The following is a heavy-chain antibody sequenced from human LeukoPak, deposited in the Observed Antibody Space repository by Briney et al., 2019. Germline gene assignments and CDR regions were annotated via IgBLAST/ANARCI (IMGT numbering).Heavy chain of an antibody. CDR2: ISGRGVTT. J-gene: IGHJ4*01. CDR3: STDPRLLIY. CDR1: GFTFSNYA. D-gene: IGHD2-8*01. Sequence: GGSLRLSCAASGFTFSNYAMSWVRQAPGKGLEWVSGISGRGVTTYYADSVKGRLTISRDNSKNSLYLQMNSLRPEDTALYYCSTDPRLLIYWGHGTLVTVSS. V-gene: IGHV3-23*01.